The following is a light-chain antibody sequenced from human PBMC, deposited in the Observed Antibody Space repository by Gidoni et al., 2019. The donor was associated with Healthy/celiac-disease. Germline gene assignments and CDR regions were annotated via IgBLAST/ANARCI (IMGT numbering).Light chain of an antibody. CDR2: DAS. CDR1: QDISNY. V-gene: IGKV1-33*01. J-gene: IGKJ1*01. Sequence: DIQMTQSPSSLSASVGDRVSITCQASQDISNYLNWYQQKPGKPPKLLIYDASNLETGVPSRFSGSGSGTDFTFTISSLQPEDIETYYCQQYDNLLTWTYGQGTKVEIK. CDR3: QQYDNLLTWT.